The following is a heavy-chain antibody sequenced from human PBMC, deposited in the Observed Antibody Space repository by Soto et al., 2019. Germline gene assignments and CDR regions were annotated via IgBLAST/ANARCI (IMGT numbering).Heavy chain of an antibody. J-gene: IGHJ5*02. CDR2: ISGSGGST. Sequence: GGSLRLSCAASGFTFSSYAMSWVRQAPEKGLEWVSAISGSGGSTYYADSVKGRFTISRDNSKNTLYLQMNSMRSEDTTVYYYARFHCRRYYIDYNWFDPWGQGT. CDR3: ARFHCRRYYIDYNWFDP. V-gene: IGHV3-23*01. D-gene: IGHD3-10*01. CDR1: GFTFSSYA.